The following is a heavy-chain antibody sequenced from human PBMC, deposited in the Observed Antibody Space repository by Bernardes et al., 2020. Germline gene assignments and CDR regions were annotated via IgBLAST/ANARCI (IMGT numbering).Heavy chain of an antibody. CDR1: GGSISSSSYY. D-gene: IGHD1-26*01. Sequence: SETLSLTCTVSGGSISSSSYYWGWIRQPPGKGLEWIGSIYYSGSTYYNPSLKSRVTISVDTSKNQFSLKLSSVTAADTAVYYCARKWGGFLQNWFDPWGQGTLVTVSS. CDR2: IYYSGST. CDR3: ARKWGGFLQNWFDP. J-gene: IGHJ5*02. V-gene: IGHV4-39*01.